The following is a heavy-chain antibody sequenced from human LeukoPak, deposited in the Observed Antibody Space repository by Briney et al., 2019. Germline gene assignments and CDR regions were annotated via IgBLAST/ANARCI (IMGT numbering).Heavy chain of an antibody. CDR1: GGSFSGYY. V-gene: IGHV4-34*01. CDR2: INHSGST. Sequence: PSETLSLTCAVYGGSFSGYYWSWIRQPPGKGLEWIGEINHSGSTNYNPSFKSRVTISVDTSKNQFSLKLSSVTAADTAVYYCARGRYYGSGSYTRNYYYYMDVWGKGTTVTVSS. J-gene: IGHJ6*03. D-gene: IGHD3-10*01. CDR3: ARGRYYGSGSYTRNYYYYMDV.